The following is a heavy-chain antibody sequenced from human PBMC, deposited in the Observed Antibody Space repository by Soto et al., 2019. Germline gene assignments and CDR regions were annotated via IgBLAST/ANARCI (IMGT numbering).Heavy chain of an antibody. V-gene: IGHV4-31*03. Sequence: QVQLQESGPGLVKPSQTLSLTCTVSGGSISSGGYYWSWIRQHPGKGLEWIGYIYYSGSTYYTPSLKSRVTISVDTSKNQFSLKLSSVTAADTAVYYCARGLTTVTTFGYYYYYMDVWGKGTTVTVSS. CDR1: GGSISSGGYY. CDR2: IYYSGST. D-gene: IGHD4-17*01. J-gene: IGHJ6*03. CDR3: ARGLTTVTTFGYYYYYMDV.